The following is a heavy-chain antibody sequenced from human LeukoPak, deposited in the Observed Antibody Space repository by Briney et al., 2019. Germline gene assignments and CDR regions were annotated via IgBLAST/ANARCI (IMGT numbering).Heavy chain of an antibody. V-gene: IGHV5-51*01. J-gene: IGHJ4*02. CDR2: IYPGDSDT. D-gene: IGHD6-19*01. CDR3: ARRIAVAGALVDY. Sequence: GESLKISCKGSGYSFTSYRIGWVRQMPGKGLEWMGIIYPGDSDTRYSPSFQGQVTISADKSISTAYLQWSSLKASDTAMYYCARRIAVAGALVDYWGQGTLVTVSS. CDR1: GYSFTSYR.